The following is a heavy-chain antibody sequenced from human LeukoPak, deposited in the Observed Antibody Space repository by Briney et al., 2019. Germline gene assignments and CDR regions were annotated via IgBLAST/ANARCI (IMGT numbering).Heavy chain of an antibody. V-gene: IGHV4-39*07. D-gene: IGHD4-17*01. CDR1: SGSISSSSYY. J-gene: IGHJ5*02. CDR2: IYYSGST. CDR3: ARDPTDYGDYYNWFDP. Sequence: SETLSLTCTVSSGSISSSSYYWGWIRQPPGKGLEWIGSIYYSGSTYYNPSLKSRVTISVDTSKNQFSLKLSSVTAADTAVYYCARDPTDYGDYYNWFDPWGQGTLVTVSS.